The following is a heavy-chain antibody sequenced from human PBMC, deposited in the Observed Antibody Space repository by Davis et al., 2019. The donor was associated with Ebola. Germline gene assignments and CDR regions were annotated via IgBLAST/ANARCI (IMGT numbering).Heavy chain of an antibody. D-gene: IGHD1-26*01. V-gene: IGHV3-7*01. CDR3: VTFPTSGSHYGFQGG. J-gene: IGHJ4*02. CDR2: IKQDGSEK. CDR1: GFTFSSYW. Sequence: GGSLRLSCAASGFTFSSYWMSWVRQAPGKGLEWVANIKQDGSEKYYVDSVRGRFTISRDNAKNTLYLQMNSLRAEDTAVYYCVTFPTSGSHYGFQGGWGQGTLVTVSS.